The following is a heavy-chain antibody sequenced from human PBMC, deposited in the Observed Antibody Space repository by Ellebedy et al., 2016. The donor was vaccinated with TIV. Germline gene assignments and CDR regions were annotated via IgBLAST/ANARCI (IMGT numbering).Heavy chain of an antibody. CDR3: ATSWLTRDAFDI. Sequence: MPSETLSLTCAVYGESFSGYYWSWIRQPPGKGLECIGEIDHSGSTNYNPSLKSRVTISVDTSKNQVSLKLSSVTAADTAVYYCATSWLTRDAFDIWGQGTMVTVSS. CDR1: GESFSGYY. V-gene: IGHV4-34*01. D-gene: IGHD3-9*01. CDR2: IDHSGST. J-gene: IGHJ3*02.